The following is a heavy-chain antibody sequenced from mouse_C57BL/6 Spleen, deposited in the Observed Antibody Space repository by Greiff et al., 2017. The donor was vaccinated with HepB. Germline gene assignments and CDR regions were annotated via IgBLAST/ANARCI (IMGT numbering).Heavy chain of an antibody. D-gene: IGHD3-2*02. CDR2: IDPSDSET. CDR1: GYTFTSYW. Sequence: VQLQQSGAELVRPGSSVKLSCKASGYTFTSYWMHWVKQRPIQGLEWIGNIDPSDSETHYNQKFKDKATLTVDKSSSTAYMQLSSLTSEDSAVYYCARGSGYVGYWGQSTTLTVSS. V-gene: IGHV1-52*01. CDR3: ARGSGYVGY. J-gene: IGHJ2*01.